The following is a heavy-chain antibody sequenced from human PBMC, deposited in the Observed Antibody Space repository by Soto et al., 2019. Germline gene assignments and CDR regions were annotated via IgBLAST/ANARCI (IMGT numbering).Heavy chain of an antibody. CDR1: GGSISSSSYY. CDR3: ASLYETTVTTFDY. J-gene: IGHJ4*02. Sequence: QLQLQESGPGLVKPSETLSLTCTVSGGSISSSSYYWGWIRQPPGKGLEWIGSIYYSGSTYYNPSLKSRVTISVDTSKNQFSLKLSSVTAADTAVYYCASLYETTVTTFDYWGQGTLVTVSS. D-gene: IGHD4-17*01. V-gene: IGHV4-39*01. CDR2: IYYSGST.